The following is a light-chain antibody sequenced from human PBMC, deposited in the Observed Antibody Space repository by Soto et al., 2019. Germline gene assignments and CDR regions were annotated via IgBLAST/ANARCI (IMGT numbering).Light chain of an antibody. CDR2: DNN. Sequence: QAVVTQPPSVSAAPGQKVTISCSGSSSNIGNNSVSWYQQLPGTAPKLLIYDNNKRPSGIPDRFSGSKSGTSATLGITGLQTGDEADYYCGTWDSSLSAGVFGGGTQLTVL. V-gene: IGLV1-51*01. CDR3: GTWDSSLSAGV. CDR1: SSNIGNNS. J-gene: IGLJ2*01.